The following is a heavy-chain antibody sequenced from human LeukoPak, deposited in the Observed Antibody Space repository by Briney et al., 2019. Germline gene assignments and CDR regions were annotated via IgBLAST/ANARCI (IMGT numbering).Heavy chain of an antibody. CDR3: ARRERYCSGGSCYWFDP. CDR2: IYYSGST. D-gene: IGHD2-15*01. V-gene: IGHV4-39*07. CDR1: GGSIIGSNW. J-gene: IGHJ5*02. Sequence: SETLSLTCAVSGGSIIGSNWCGWVRQPPGKWLEWGGSIYYSGSTYYSPSLKSRVTISVDTSKNQFSLKLSSVTAADTAVYYCARRERYCSGGSCYWFDPWGQGTLVTVSS.